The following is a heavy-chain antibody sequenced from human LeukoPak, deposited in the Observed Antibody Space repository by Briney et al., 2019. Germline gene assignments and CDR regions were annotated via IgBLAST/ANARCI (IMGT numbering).Heavy chain of an antibody. D-gene: IGHD6-19*01. CDR1: GFPFSIYA. CDR3: AKGLGGYSSGWYGGFDY. CDR2: ICGCGGST. Sequence: GGSLGLPGAASGFPFSIYAMRWVPHTPGGGLEWGLAICGCGGSTYSAYSEKGRFTISRDKSKNTLYLQMNRLRAEDTAVYYCAKGLGGYSSGWYGGFDYWGQGTLVTVSS. V-gene: IGHV3-23*01. J-gene: IGHJ4*02.